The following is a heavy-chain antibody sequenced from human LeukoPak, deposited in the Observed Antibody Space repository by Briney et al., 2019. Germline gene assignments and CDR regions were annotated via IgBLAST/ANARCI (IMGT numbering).Heavy chain of an antibody. Sequence: ASVKVSCKASGYTFTSHGISWVRQAPGQGLEWMGWISSNNGNTKYAQKFQGRVTMTTEASTSTAYMELRSLRSDDTAVYYCARDEGGPVNYWGQGTLVTVSS. CDR2: ISSNNGNT. J-gene: IGHJ4*02. D-gene: IGHD3-16*01. CDR1: GYTFTSHG. V-gene: IGHV1-18*01. CDR3: ARDEGGPVNY.